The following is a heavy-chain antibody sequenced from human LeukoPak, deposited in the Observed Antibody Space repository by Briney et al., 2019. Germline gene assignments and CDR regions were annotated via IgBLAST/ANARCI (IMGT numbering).Heavy chain of an antibody. CDR2: IKQDGSEK. J-gene: IGHJ3*02. V-gene: IGHV3-7*01. Sequence: HPGGSLRLSCAASGFTFSSYWMSWVRQAPGKGLEWVANIKQDGSEKYYVDSVKGRFTISRDNAKNSLYLQMNSLRAEDTAVYYCARVYNGYYSDAFDIWGQGTMVTVSS. CDR1: GFTFSSYW. D-gene: IGHD3-22*01. CDR3: ARVYNGYYSDAFDI.